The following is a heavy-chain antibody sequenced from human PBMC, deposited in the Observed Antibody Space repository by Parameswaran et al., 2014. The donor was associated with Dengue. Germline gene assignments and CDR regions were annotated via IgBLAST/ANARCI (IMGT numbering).Heavy chain of an antibody. J-gene: IGHJ6*02. CDR1: AISSA. Sequence: AISSARWIRQPPGKGLEWIGRIYTSGSTNYNPSLKSRVTMSVDTSKNQFSLKLSSVTAADTAVYYCARGGIVVVPAAIRRSNYYYGMDVWGQGTTVTVSS. V-gene: IGHV4-4*07. CDR2: IYTSGST. D-gene: IGHD2-2*02. CDR3: ARGGIVVVPAAIRRSNYYYGMDV.